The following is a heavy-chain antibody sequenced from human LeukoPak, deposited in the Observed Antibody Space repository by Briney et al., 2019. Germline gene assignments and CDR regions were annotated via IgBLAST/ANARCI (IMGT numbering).Heavy chain of an antibody. D-gene: IGHD2-15*01. J-gene: IGHJ4*02. CDR3: ARGGCSGGSCYTYQDY. V-gene: IGHV3-21*01. CDR1: GFTFSSYS. Sequence: GGSLRLSCAASGFTFSSYSMSSVRQAPGKGLEWVSSISSSSSYIYYADSVKGRFTISRDNAKNSLYLQMNSLRAEDTAVYYCARGGCSGGSCYTYQDYWGQGTLVTVSS. CDR2: ISSSSSYI.